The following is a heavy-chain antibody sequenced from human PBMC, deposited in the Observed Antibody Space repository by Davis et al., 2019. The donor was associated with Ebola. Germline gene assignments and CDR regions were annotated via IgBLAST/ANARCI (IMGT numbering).Heavy chain of an antibody. V-gene: IGHV1-3*01. CDR3: ARSRITMVRGWGWFDP. J-gene: IGHJ5*02. CDR2: INAGNGNT. CDR1: GYTFTGYY. D-gene: IGHD3-10*01. Sequence: ASVKVSCKASGYTFTGYYMHWVRQAPGQRLEWMGWINAGNGNTKYSQKFQGRVTITRDTSASTAYMELSSLRSEDTAVYYCARSRITMVRGWGWFDPWGQGTLVTVSS.